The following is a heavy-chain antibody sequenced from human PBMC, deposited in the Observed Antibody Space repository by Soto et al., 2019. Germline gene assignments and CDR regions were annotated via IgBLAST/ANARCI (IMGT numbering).Heavy chain of an antibody. J-gene: IGHJ4*02. D-gene: IGHD3-16*01. CDR1: GFTFSSYG. Sequence: VQLVESGGTVVQPGGSLRLSCVGSGFTFSSYGMHWVRQAPGKGLECVAVISDTGSSHYYAASVEGRFTISRENSKNTLYLQMTSLSAEDTAMYYCARDGDVNTGFGKDYWGQGTLVTVSS. CDR2: ISDTGSSH. V-gene: IGHV3-30*03. CDR3: ARDGDVNTGFGKDY.